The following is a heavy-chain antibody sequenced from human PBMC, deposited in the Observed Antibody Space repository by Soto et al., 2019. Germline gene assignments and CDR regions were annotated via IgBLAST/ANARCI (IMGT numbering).Heavy chain of an antibody. CDR3: ARGRDYYDSSGYYQGPYYFDY. CDR2: INHSGST. Sequence: PSETLSLTCTVSGGSITGDYWSWIRQPPWNVLAWIGEINHSGSTNYNPSLKGRVTISVDTSKNQFSLKLSSVTAADTAVYYCARGRDYYDSSGYYQGPYYFDYWGQGTLVTVSS. V-gene: IGHV4-34*01. CDR1: GGSITGDY. D-gene: IGHD3-22*01. J-gene: IGHJ4*02.